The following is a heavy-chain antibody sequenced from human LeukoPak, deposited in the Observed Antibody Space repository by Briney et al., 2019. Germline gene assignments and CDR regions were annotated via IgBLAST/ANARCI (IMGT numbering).Heavy chain of an antibody. D-gene: IGHD5-12*01. CDR2: ISSSGSTI. J-gene: IGHJ4*02. Sequence: PGGSLRLSCAASGFTFSDYYMSWIRQAPGKGLEWVSYISSSGSTIYYADSVKGRFTISRDNAKNSLYLQMNSLRAEDTALYYCAKDVVATTYYFDYWGQGTLVTVSS. CDR1: GFTFSDYY. V-gene: IGHV3-11*01. CDR3: AKDVVATTYYFDY.